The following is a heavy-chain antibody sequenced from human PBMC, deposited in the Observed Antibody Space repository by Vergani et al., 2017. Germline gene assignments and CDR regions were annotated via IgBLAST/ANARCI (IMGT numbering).Heavy chain of an antibody. D-gene: IGHD2-2*01. CDR2: ISSSNSYR. Sequence: EVPLVESGGGLVKPGGSLRLSCVASGFKFGSYSMNWVRQAPGKGLEWVSFISSSNSYRYYADSVKGRFTISRDNGEYSLLLQMNSLRPEDTAVYYCASGVPGYQLATQYFQHWGQGTLVTVSS. CDR3: ASGVPGYQLATQYFQH. V-gene: IGHV3-21*01. J-gene: IGHJ1*01. CDR1: GFKFGSYS.